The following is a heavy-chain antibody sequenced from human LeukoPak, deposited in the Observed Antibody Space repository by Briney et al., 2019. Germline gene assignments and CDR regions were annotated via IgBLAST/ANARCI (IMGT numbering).Heavy chain of an antibody. CDR2: ISAYNGST. J-gene: IGHJ4*02. D-gene: IGHD2-2*01. Sequence: ASVKVSCKASGYTFTSYGISWVRQAPGQGLEWMGGISAYNGSTNYAQKLQGRVTMTTDTSTSTAYMELRSLRSDDTAVYYCARTPKAPAAPLDWDFDYWGQGTLVTVSS. V-gene: IGHV1-18*01. CDR3: ARTPKAPAAPLDWDFDY. CDR1: GYTFTSYG.